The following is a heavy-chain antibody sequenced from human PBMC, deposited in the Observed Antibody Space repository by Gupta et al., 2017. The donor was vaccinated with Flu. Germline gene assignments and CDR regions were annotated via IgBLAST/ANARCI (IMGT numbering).Heavy chain of an antibody. CDR2: IHTSGST. CDR3: AIHIRLGEFTVDY. V-gene: IGHV4-61*02. J-gene: IGHJ4*02. D-gene: IGHD3-16*01. Sequence: QVQLQESGPGLVKPSQTLSLTCTVSGASISSGSFFWSWIRQPAGKGLEWIGRIHTSGSTNYNPSFESRVTISLDSSKNQFSLDLRSVTAADTAVYYCAIHIRLGEFTVDYWGQGTLVTVSS. CDR1: GASISSGSFF.